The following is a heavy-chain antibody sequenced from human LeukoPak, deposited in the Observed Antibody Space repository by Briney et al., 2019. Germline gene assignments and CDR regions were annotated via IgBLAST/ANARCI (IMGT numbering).Heavy chain of an antibody. V-gene: IGHV1-2*02. CDR3: ARDPEVVVVAATAEDDY. Sequence: ASVKVSCKASGYTFTGYYMHWVRQAPGQGLEWMGWINPNSCGTNYAQKFQGRVTMSRDTSISTAYMELSRLRSDDTAVYYCARDPEVVVVAATAEDDYWGQGTLVTVSS. CDR1: GYTFTGYY. CDR2: INPNSCGT. J-gene: IGHJ4*02. D-gene: IGHD2-15*01.